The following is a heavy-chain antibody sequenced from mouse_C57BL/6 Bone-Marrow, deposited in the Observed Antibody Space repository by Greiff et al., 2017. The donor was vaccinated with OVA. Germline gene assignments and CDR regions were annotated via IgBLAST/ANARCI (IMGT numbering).Heavy chain of an antibody. D-gene: IGHD2-1*01. CDR3: ARHGGNPAY. J-gene: IGHJ3*01. CDR1: GFTFSDSY. Sequence: EVQGVESGGGLVQPGGSLKLSCAASGFTFSDSYMYWVRQTPEKRLEWVAYISNGGGSTYYPDTVKGRFTISRDNAKNTLYLQMSRLKSEDTAMYYCARHGGNPAYWGQGTLVTVSA. CDR2: ISNGGGST. V-gene: IGHV5-12*01.